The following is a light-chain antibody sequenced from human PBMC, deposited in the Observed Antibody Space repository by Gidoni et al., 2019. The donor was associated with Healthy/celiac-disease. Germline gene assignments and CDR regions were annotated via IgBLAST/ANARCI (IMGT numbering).Light chain of an antibody. V-gene: IGLV2-14*01. J-gene: IGLJ1*01. Sequence: QSALTQPASVSGPPGPSITISCNGTSSYVGGYNYVSWYQQHPGKAPKLMIYDVSNRPSGVSNRFSGSKSGNTASLTISGLQAEDEADYYCSSYTSSSTLYVFGTGTKVTVL. CDR2: DVS. CDR3: SSYTSSSTLYV. CDR1: SSYVGGYNY.